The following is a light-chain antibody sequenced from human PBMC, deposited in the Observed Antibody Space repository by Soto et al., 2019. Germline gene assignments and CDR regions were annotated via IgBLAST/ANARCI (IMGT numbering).Light chain of an antibody. J-gene: IGLJ1*01. V-gene: IGLV3-21*02. CDR2: DDS. CDR1: NIGSKS. Sequence: SYVLTQPPSVSVAPGQTAGISCGGYNIGSKSVHWYQQRPGQAPVLVVYDDSDRPSGIPERFSGSNSGNTATLTISRVEAGDEADYYCQVWDTSGDHEVFGTGTKVTVL. CDR3: QVWDTSGDHEV.